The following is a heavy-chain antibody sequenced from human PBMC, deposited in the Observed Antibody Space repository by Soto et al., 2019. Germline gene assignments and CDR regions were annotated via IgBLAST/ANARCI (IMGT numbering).Heavy chain of an antibody. J-gene: IGHJ3*02. CDR2: IKSKTDGGTT. CDR1: GFTFSNAW. D-gene: IGHD2-21*02. Sequence: GGSLRLSCAASGFTFSNAWMSWVRQAPGKGLEWVGRIKSKTDGGTTDYAAPVKGRFTISRDDSKNTLYLQMNSLKTEDTAVYYCTTDHLSHCGGDCYYAFDIWGQGTMVTVSS. CDR3: TTDHLSHCGGDCYYAFDI. V-gene: IGHV3-15*01.